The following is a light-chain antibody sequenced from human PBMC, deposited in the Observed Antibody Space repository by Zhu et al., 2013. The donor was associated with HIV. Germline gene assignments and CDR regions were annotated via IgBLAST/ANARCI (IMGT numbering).Light chain of an antibody. Sequence: TVLTQSPATLSVSPGEGATLSCKASNNIGDNLVWYQQKPGQAPRLLIYRASNRATGVPARFSGSGSGTEFTLTISSLQSEDFAVYYCQQYNNWPPWTFGQGTKVEIK. V-gene: IGKV3-15*01. CDR2: RAS. CDR3: QQYNNWPPWT. J-gene: IGKJ1*01. CDR1: NNIGDN.